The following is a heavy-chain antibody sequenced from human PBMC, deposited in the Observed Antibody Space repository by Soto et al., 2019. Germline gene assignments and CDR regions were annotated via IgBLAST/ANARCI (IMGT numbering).Heavy chain of an antibody. D-gene: IGHD5-12*01. CDR2: IYYSGST. V-gene: IGHV4-59*11. J-gene: IGHJ4*02. CDR1: GGSISSHY. CDR3: ARDQRIDGYNP. Sequence: PSETLSLTFTVSGGSISSHYWSWIRQPPGKGLEWIGYIYYSGSTNYNPSLKSRVTISVDTSKNQFSLKLSSVTAADTAVYYCARDQRIDGYNPWGQGTLVTVSS.